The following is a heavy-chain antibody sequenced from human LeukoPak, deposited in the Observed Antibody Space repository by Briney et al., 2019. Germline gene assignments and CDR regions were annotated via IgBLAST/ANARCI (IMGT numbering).Heavy chain of an antibody. CDR3: ARGSPDFMITFGGVIVYYFDY. D-gene: IGHD3-16*02. CDR1: GGSISSGGYS. Sequence: PSQTLSLTCAVSGGSISSGGYSWSWIRQPPGKGLEWIGYIYHSGSTYYNPSLKSRVTISVDRSKNQFSLKLSSATAADTAVYYCARGSPDFMITFGGVIVYYFDYWGQGTLVTVSS. V-gene: IGHV4-30-2*01. CDR2: IYHSGST. J-gene: IGHJ4*02.